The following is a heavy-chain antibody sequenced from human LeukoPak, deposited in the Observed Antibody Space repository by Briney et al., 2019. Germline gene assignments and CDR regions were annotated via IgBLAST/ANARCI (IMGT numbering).Heavy chain of an antibody. J-gene: IGHJ4*02. Sequence: GASVKVSCKASGGTFSSYTISWVRQAPGQGLEWMGRIIPILGIANYAQKFRGRVTITADKSTSTAYMELSSLRSEDTAVYYCARATGLDGDYGYYFDYWGQGTLVTVSS. CDR2: IIPILGIA. V-gene: IGHV1-69*02. D-gene: IGHD4-17*01. CDR1: GGTFSSYT. CDR3: ARATGLDGDYGYYFDY.